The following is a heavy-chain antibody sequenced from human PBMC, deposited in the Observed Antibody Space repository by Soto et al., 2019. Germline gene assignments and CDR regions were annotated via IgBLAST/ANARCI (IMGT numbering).Heavy chain of an antibody. J-gene: IGHJ3*02. D-gene: IGHD6-13*01. CDR3: ARHSTSPPRPFHI. CDR2: IYPPDSDT. V-gene: IGHV5-51*01. Sequence: GESLRISCKASGYSFSTYWIGWVRQMPGKGLEWMGMIYPPDSDTRYNPSLKGQVTISVDKSISTAYLQWSSLKAADTAIYYCARHSTSPPRPFHIWGQGTMVTV. CDR1: GYSFSTYW.